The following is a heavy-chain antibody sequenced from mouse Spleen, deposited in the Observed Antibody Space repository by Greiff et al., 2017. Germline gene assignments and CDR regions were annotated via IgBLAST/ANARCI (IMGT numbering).Heavy chain of an antibody. Sequence: EVQLQQSGAELVKPGASVKLSCTASGFNIKDYYMHWVKQRTEQGLEWIGRIDPEDGETKYAPEFQGKATITADTSSNTAYLQLSSLTSEDTAVYYCARQYGNYGRFLDYWGQGTTLTVSS. CDR2: IDPEDGET. CDR3: ARQYGNYGRFLDY. J-gene: IGHJ2*01. CDR1: GFNIKDYY. V-gene: IGHV14-2*01. D-gene: IGHD2-10*02.